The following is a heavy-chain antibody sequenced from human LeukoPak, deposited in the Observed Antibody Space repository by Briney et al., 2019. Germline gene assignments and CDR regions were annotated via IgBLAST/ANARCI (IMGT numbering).Heavy chain of an antibody. V-gene: IGHV4-34*01. Sequence: SETLSLTCAVYGGSFSGYYWSWIRQPPGKGLEWIGEINHSGSTNYNPSLKSRVTISVDTSKNQFSLKLSSVTAADTAVYYCARDEGYYDSSGYSPFQHWGQGTLVTVSS. CDR3: ARDEGYYDSSGYSPFQH. CDR2: INHSGST. J-gene: IGHJ1*01. CDR1: GGSFSGYY. D-gene: IGHD3-22*01.